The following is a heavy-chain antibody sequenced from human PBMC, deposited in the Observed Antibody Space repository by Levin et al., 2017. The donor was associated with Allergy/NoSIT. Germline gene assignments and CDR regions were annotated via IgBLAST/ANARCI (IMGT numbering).Heavy chain of an antibody. V-gene: IGHV3-33*01. CDR3: ARDVHDVSGGY. CDR1: GFSFSRYG. D-gene: IGHD3-16*01. J-gene: IGHJ4*02. Sequence: GGSLRLSCAASGFSFSRYGMHWIRQAPGRGPEWVTLIWFDGNNKFYADSVKGRFTVSRDNSKNMLYLQMNSLRAEDTALYYCARDVHDVSGGYWGQGTLVTVSS. CDR2: IWFDGNNK.